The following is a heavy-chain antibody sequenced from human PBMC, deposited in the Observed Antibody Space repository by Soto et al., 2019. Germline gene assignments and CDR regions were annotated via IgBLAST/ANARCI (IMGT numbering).Heavy chain of an antibody. CDR2: IIPIFGTA. J-gene: IGHJ4*02. CDR1: GGTFSSYA. CDR3: ARGTHYYDSSGYPMGVFDY. D-gene: IGHD3-22*01. V-gene: IGHV1-69*13. Sequence: SVKVSCKASGGTFSSYAISWVRQAPGQGLEWMGGIIPIFGTANYAQKFQGRVTITADESTSTAYMELSGLRSEDTAVYYCARGTHYYDSSGYPMGVFDYWGQGTLVTVPP.